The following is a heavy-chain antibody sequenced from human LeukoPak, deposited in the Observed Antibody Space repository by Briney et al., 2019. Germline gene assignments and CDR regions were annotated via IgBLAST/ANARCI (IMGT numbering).Heavy chain of an antibody. V-gene: IGHV4-59*01. D-gene: IGHD1-26*01. CDR3: ARGFRGASFNY. J-gene: IGHJ4*02. CDR2: IYYSGST. Sequence: SETLFLTCTVSGGSISSYYWSWIRQPPGKGLEWIGYIYYSGSTDYNSSLKSRVTISEDTSKKQFSLKVSSVTAADTAVYYCARGFRGASFNYWGQGTLVTVSS. CDR1: GGSISSYY.